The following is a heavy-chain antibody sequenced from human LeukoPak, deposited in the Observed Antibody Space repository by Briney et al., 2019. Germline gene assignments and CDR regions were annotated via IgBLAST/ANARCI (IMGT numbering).Heavy chain of an antibody. D-gene: IGHD6-13*01. CDR2: IKQDGSEK. J-gene: IGHJ5*02. Sequence: GGSLRLSCAASGFTLSSYWMSWVRQAPGKGLEWVANIKQDGSEKYYVDSVKGRFTISRDNAKNSLYLQMNSLRAEDTAVYYCARDPGYSSSGCFDPWGQGTLVTVSS. V-gene: IGHV3-7*01. CDR1: GFTLSSYW. CDR3: ARDPGYSSSGCFDP.